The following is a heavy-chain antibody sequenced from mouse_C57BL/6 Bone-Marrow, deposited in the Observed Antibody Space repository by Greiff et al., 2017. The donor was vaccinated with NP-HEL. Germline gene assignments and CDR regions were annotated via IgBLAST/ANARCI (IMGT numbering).Heavy chain of an antibody. CDR3: ARRGSSGSYAY. CDR1: GYTFTSYW. Sequence: VQLQQPGAELVKPGASVKLSCKASGYTFTSYWMQWVKQRPGQGLEWIGEIDPSDSYTNYNQKFKGKATLTVDTSSSTAYMQLSSLPSEDSAVYYCARRGSSGSYAYWGQGTLVTVSA. V-gene: IGHV1-50*01. J-gene: IGHJ3*01. CDR2: IDPSDSYT. D-gene: IGHD3-2*02.